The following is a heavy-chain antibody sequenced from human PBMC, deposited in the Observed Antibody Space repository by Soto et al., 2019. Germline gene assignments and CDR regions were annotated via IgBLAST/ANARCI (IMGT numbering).Heavy chain of an antibody. J-gene: IGHJ4*02. CDR3: AKKRLRLGELSNIDY. CDR2: ISGSGGST. D-gene: IGHD3-16*02. Sequence: GGSLRLSCAASGFTFSSYAMSWVRQAPGKGLEWVSAISGSGGSTYYADSVKGRFTISRDNSKNTLYLQMNSLRAEDTAAYYCAKKRLRLGELSNIDYWGQGTLVTVSS. CDR1: GFTFSSYA. V-gene: IGHV3-23*01.